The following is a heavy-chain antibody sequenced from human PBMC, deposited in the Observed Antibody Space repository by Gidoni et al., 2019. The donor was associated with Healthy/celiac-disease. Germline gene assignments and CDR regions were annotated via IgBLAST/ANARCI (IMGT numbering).Heavy chain of an antibody. CDR2: ISYDGSNK. D-gene: IGHD6-19*01. Sequence: QVQLVESGGGVVQPGGSRSLSCAASGFTLRSYAMHWVRQAPGKGREWVAVISYDGSNKYYADSVKGRFTISRDNSKNTLYLQMNSLGAEDTAVYYWAREGGEWLEERKYNWFDPWGQGTLVTVSS. CDR1: GFTLRSYA. V-gene: IGHV3-30-3*01. J-gene: IGHJ5*02. CDR3: AREGGEWLEERKYNWFDP.